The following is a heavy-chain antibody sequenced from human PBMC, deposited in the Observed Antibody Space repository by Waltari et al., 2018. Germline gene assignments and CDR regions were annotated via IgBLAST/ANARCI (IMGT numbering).Heavy chain of an antibody. V-gene: IGHV3-33*01. CDR1: GFPFSNYG. CDR3: ARVRVVEARRPDAFDI. J-gene: IGHJ3*02. CDR2: IWYDGSNK. Sequence: QVQLVESGGGVVQPGRSPRLPCAVSGFPFSNYGLHGVRQAPGKGLEWVSVIWYDGSNKYYADSVKGRFTISRDNSKNTLYLQLNSLRAEDTAVYYCARVRVVEARRPDAFDIWGQGTMVTVSS. D-gene: IGHD2-8*02.